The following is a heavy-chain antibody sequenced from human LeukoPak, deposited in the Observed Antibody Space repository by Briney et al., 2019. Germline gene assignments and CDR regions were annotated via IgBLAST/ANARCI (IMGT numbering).Heavy chain of an antibody. J-gene: IGHJ3*02. V-gene: IGHV4-59*08. CDR2: IYYSGST. CDR3: ARLGGPYDSSGYSFLDI. Sequence: SETLSLTCTVSGGSISSYYWSWVRQPPGKGLEWIGYIYYSGSTNYNPSLKSRVTISVDTSKNQSSLKLSSVTAADTAVYYCARLGGPYDSSGYSFLDIWGQGTMVTVSS. CDR1: GGSISSYY. D-gene: IGHD3-22*01.